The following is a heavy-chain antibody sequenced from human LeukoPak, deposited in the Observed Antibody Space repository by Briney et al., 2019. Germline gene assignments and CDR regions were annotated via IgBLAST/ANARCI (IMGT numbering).Heavy chain of an antibody. CDR3: ARGAPPDY. V-gene: IGHV3-30-3*01. J-gene: IGHJ4*02. CDR1: GFPFSTYD. CDR2: ISHDGSNK. Sequence: GGSLRLSCAACGFPFSTYDMYWVRQAPGKGLEGVAVISHDGSNKYYADSVKGRFTIARDNSKNTLYLQMDSLSAEDTAVYYCARGAPPDYWGQGTLLTVSS.